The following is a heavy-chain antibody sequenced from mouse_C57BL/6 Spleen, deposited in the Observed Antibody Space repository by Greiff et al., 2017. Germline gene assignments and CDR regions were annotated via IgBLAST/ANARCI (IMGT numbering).Heavy chain of an antibody. J-gene: IGHJ2*01. CDR1: GYTFTSYW. Sequence: QVQLQQPGAELVKPGASVKLSCKASGYTFTSYWMHWVKQRPGQGLEWIGMIHPNSGSTNYNEKFKSKATLTVDKSSSTAYMQLSSLTSEDSAVYYCARNAIYYDYDVGSFDYWGQGTTLTVSS. CDR3: ARNAIYYDYDVGSFDY. D-gene: IGHD2-4*01. V-gene: IGHV1-64*01. CDR2: IHPNSGST.